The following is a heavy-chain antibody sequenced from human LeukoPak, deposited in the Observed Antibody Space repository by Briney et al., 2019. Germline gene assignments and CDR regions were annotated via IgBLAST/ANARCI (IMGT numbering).Heavy chain of an antibody. Sequence: GGSLRLSCAASGFTVSSNYMSWVGQAPGKGLEWVSVIYSGGSTYYADSVKGRFTISTDNSKNTLYLQMNSLRAEDTAVYYCARGPPSYTQLDYWGQGTLVTISS. V-gene: IGHV3-66*02. CDR2: IYSGGST. D-gene: IGHD2-2*02. J-gene: IGHJ4*02. CDR1: GFTVSSNY. CDR3: ARGPPSYTQLDY.